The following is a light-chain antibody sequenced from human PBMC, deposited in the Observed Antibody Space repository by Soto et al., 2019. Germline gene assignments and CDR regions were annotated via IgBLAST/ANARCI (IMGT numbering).Light chain of an antibody. V-gene: IGKV3-15*01. CDR3: QQYNNWPHT. Sequence: EIVMTQSPVTLSVSPGERATLSCRASQSVSSKLAWFQQKPGQAPSLLIYYVSTRATGVPVRFSGSGSGTEFTLTINSLQSEDFAVYYCQQYNNWPHTFGQGTKLEIK. CDR1: QSVSSK. J-gene: IGKJ2*01. CDR2: YVS.